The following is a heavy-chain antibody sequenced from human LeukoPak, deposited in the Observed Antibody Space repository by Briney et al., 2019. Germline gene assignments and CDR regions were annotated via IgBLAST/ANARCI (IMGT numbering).Heavy chain of an antibody. Sequence: SETLSLTCTVSGGSISSYYWSWIRQPPGKGLEWIGYIYTSGSTNYNPSLKSRVTISVDTSKNQFSLKLSSVTAADTAVYYCARASPNWGPFDYWGQGTLVTVSS. J-gene: IGHJ4*02. CDR1: GGSISSYY. V-gene: IGHV4-4*09. CDR2: IYTSGST. D-gene: IGHD7-27*01. CDR3: ARASPNWGPFDY.